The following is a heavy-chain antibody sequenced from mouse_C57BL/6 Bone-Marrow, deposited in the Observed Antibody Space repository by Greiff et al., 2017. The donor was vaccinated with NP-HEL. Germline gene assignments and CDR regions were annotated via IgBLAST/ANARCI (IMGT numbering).Heavy chain of an antibody. Sequence: DVQLQESGGGLVKPGGSLKLSCAASGFTFSDYGMHWVRQAPEKGLEWVAYISSGSSTIYYADTVKGRFTISRDNAKNTLFLQMTSLRSEDTAMYYCARRSNGYSFFAYWGQGTLVTVSA. J-gene: IGHJ3*01. D-gene: IGHD2-3*01. CDR1: GFTFSDYG. V-gene: IGHV5-17*01. CDR3: ARRSNGYSFFAY. CDR2: ISSGSSTI.